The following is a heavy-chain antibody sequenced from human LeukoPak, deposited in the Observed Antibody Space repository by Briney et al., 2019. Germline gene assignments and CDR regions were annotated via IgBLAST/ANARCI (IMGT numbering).Heavy chain of an antibody. CDR2: IYYSGTT. D-gene: IGHD3-3*01. CDR3: ARVWSGEDAFDI. V-gene: IGHV4-59*01. CDR1: GGSITNYY. J-gene: IGHJ3*02. Sequence: SETLSLTCTVSGGSITNYYWGWIRQPPGKGLEWIGYIYYSGTTNYKPSLKRRVTISVDRSKNQFSLNLRSVTAADTAVYYCARVWSGEDAFDIWGQGTMVTVSS.